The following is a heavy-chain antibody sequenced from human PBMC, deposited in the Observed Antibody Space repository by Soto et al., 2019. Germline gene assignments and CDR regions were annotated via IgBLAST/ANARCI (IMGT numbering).Heavy chain of an antibody. CDR3: AGAPNHNFFDY. V-gene: IGHV4-31*03. Sequence: QVQLQESGPRLVKPSQTLSLTCTVSGASMSSSDYHWSWIRQHPEKGLEWIGYIGYSGSTSYNPSLKSRITISADTSKNQFSLTLSSVTAADTARYYCAGAPNHNFFDYWGQGPLVTVSS. CDR1: GASMSSSDYH. J-gene: IGHJ4*02. CDR2: IGYSGST.